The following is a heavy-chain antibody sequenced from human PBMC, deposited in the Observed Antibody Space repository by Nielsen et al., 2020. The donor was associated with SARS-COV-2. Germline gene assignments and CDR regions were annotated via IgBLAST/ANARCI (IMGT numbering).Heavy chain of an antibody. J-gene: IGHJ2*01. CDR3: ARSATNLIYWYFDL. V-gene: IGHV1-69*02. CDR2: INPMVDIR. D-gene: IGHD5-12*01. CDR1: GGTFSTHS. Sequence: SVKVSCKASGGTFSTHSISWVRQAPGQGPEWMGRINPMVDIRDYAQSFQGRVTITADKSTSTAYMELSSLSSEDTALYYCARSATNLIYWYFDLWGRCTLVTVSS.